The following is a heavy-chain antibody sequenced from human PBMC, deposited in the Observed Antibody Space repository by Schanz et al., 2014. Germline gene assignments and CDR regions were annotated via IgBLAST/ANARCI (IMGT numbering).Heavy chain of an antibody. CDR3: AGTPSSYTAYAI. J-gene: IGHJ3*02. D-gene: IGHD5-12*01. Sequence: QVQLVQSGAEVKKPGASVKVSCKTSGYTFTSYGVSWIRQAPGQGLEWMGWISAHNGRIDYAQKFQSRVTTTSNAYANTAYMQLSSLRTDDTAVFYRAGTPSSYTAYAIWGQGTMVTVSS. CDR1: GYTFTSYG. CDR2: ISAHNGRI. V-gene: IGHV1-18*01.